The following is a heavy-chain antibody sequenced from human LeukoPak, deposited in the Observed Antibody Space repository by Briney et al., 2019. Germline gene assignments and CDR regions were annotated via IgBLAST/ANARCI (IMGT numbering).Heavy chain of an antibody. CDR2: ISAYNGNT. V-gene: IGHV1-18*01. CDR1: GYTFTSYG. CDR3: ARGGMAAAVDYFDY. D-gene: IGHD6-13*01. J-gene: IGHJ4*02. Sequence: ASVKVSCRASGYTFTSYGISWVRQAPGQGLEWMGWISAYNGNTNYAQKLQGRVTMTTGTSTSTAYMELRSLRSDDTAVYYCARGGMAAAVDYFDYWGQGTLVTVSS.